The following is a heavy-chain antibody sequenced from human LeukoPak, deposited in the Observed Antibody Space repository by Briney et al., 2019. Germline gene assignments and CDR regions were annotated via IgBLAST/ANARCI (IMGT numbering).Heavy chain of an antibody. CDR2: IFYGGST. D-gene: IGHD3-22*01. CDR3: ARSGGYYYDSSGYSIFDY. V-gene: IGHV3-53*01. Sequence: GSPRLSCAASGVTVSSNYMSWGRPAPGEGVGWVVVIFYGGSTYYADSVKGRFTISRDNSKNTLYLQMNSLRAEDTAVYYCARSGGYYYDSSGYSIFDYWGQGTLVTVSS. CDR1: GVTVSSNY. J-gene: IGHJ4*02.